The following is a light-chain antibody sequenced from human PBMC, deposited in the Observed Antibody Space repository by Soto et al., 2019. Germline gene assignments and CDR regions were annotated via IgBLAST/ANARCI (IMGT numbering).Light chain of an antibody. V-gene: IGKV1-5*01. J-gene: IGKJ1*01. CDR2: DAS. Sequence: DIQMTQSPSTLSASVGDRVTITCRASQSIGSWLAWYQQKPGKAPKLLIYDASSLQSGVPSRFSGSGSGTEFTLTISSLQPDDFATYYCQQYNSPWTFGQGTKVEIK. CDR1: QSIGSW. CDR3: QQYNSPWT.